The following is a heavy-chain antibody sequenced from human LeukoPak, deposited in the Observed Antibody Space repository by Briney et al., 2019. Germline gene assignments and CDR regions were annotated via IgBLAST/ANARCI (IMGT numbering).Heavy chain of an antibody. CDR1: GGSSSGYY. CDR2: INHSGST. D-gene: IGHD7-27*01. Sequence: SETLSLTCAVYGGSSSGYYWSWIRQPPGKGLEWIGEINHSGSTNYNPSLKSRVTISVDTSKNQFSLKLSSVTAADTAVYYCARGNWGLFDYWGQGTLVTVSS. CDR3: ARGNWGLFDY. J-gene: IGHJ4*02. V-gene: IGHV4-34*01.